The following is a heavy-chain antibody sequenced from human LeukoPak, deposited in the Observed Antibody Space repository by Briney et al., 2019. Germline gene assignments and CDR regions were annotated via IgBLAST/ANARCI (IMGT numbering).Heavy chain of an antibody. Sequence: ASETLSLTCTVSGGSIRSYYWSWIRQSPGKGLEWIGYIFYSGSTNYNPSLKSRVTISVDTSKNQFSLKLSSVTAADTAVYYCARGHCGGDCYTDYWGQGTLVTVSS. J-gene: IGHJ4*02. V-gene: IGHV4-59*01. CDR2: IFYSGST. D-gene: IGHD2-21*02. CDR3: ARGHCGGDCYTDY. CDR1: GGSIRSYY.